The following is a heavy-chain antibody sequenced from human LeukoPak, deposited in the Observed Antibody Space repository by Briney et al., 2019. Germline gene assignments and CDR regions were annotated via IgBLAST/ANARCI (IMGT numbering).Heavy chain of an antibody. CDR1: GGTFSIYT. D-gene: IGHD1-26*01. CDR2: IIPILCIA. V-gene: IGHV1-69*02. Sequence: SVKVSCKASGGTFSIYTISWVRQAPGQGLEWMGRIIPILCIANYAQKFQGRVTITADKSTSTAYMELSSLRSEDTAVYYCARVGASTTLDYWGQGTLVTVSS. CDR3: ARVGASTTLDY. J-gene: IGHJ4*02.